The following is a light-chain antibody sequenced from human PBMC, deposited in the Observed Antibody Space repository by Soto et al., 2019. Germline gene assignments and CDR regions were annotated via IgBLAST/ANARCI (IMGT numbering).Light chain of an antibody. V-gene: IGKV1-39*01. CDR3: QQSFSTPQT. Sequence: DIQMTQSPSSLSASVGDRVTITCRASQYIYSFLNWYQQKPGKAPKLLIYAASTLQSEVTSRFSGSGSGTDFTLTINSLQPEDSATYYCQQSFSTPQTFGQGTNLEIK. CDR1: QYIYSF. J-gene: IGKJ2*01. CDR2: AAS.